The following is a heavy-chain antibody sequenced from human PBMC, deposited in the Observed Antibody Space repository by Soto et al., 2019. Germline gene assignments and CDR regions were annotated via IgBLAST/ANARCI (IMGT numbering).Heavy chain of an antibody. J-gene: IGHJ4*02. CDR1: GFTFSSYA. V-gene: IGHV3-23*01. CDR3: AKDPERFLEWLPHLDY. Sequence: GGSLRLSCAAFGFTFSSYAMSWVRQAPGKGLEWVSAISGSGGSTYYADSVKGRFTISRDNSKNTLYLQMNSLRAEDTAVYYCAKDPERFLEWLPHLDYWGQGTLVTVSS. CDR2: ISGSGGST. D-gene: IGHD3-3*01.